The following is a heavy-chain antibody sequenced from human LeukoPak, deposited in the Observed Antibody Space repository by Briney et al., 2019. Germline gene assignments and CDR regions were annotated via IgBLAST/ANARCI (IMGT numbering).Heavy chain of an antibody. D-gene: IGHD6-19*01. CDR1: GFTLSSYS. J-gene: IGHJ4*02. CDR3: ARGAYSNGSKGLDY. CDR2: ISSSSSYI. Sequence: GGSLRLSCAASGFTLSSYSMNWVRQAPGKGLEWVSSISSSSSYIYYADSVKGRFTISRDNAKNSLYLQMNSLRAEDTAVYYCARGAYSNGSKGLDYWGQGTLVTVSS. V-gene: IGHV3-21*01.